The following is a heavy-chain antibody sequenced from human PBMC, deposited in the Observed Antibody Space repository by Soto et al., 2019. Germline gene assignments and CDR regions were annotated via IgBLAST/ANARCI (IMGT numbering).Heavy chain of an antibody. V-gene: IGHV5-51*01. Sequence: PGESLKISCKAAGYSFSFYLIGWVRQMTGKGLEWMAIMYPDDSDIRYSPSFEAHVTISADKSTSTAFLQWSSLKASDTAMYYCATAYVYDFENSNYYRDAFDIWGQGTLVTVSS. J-gene: IGHJ3*02. CDR2: MYPDDSDI. CDR1: GYSFSFYL. CDR3: ATAYVYDFENSNYYRDAFDI. D-gene: IGHD3-22*01.